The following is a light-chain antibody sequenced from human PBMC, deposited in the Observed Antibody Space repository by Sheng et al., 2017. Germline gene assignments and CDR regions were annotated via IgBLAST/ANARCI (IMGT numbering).Light chain of an antibody. CDR3: QQANSFPWT. V-gene: IGKV1-12*01. CDR2: VAS. J-gene: IGKJ1*01. Sequence: DIQMTQSPSSVSASVGEKVTITCRASQGISNWLAWYQQKPGKAPTLLIYVASSLQSGVPSRFSGSGYGTDFTLTISSLQPEDFATYYCQQANSFPWTFGQGTKVE. CDR1: QGISNW.